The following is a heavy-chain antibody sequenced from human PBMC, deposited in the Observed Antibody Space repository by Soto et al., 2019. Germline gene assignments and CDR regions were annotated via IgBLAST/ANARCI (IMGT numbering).Heavy chain of an antibody. CDR1: GLTFSSYA. Sequence: EVQLLESGGDLGQPGGSLRLSCADSGLTFSSYAMSWVRQAPGKGLEWVSAISGSGGSTYYADSMKGRFTISRDNSKHTLYLQMNSLRAEDTAVYDCAKEPTRWYFELWGRGTLDTVSS. J-gene: IGHJ2*01. CDR2: ISGSGGST. CDR3: AKEPTRWYFEL. V-gene: IGHV3-23*01.